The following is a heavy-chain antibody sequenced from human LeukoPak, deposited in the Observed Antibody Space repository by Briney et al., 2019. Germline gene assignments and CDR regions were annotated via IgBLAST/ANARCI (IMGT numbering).Heavy chain of an antibody. J-gene: IGHJ4*02. CDR1: GGSFSGYY. Sequence: SETLSLTCAVYGGSFSGYYWSGIRQPPGKGLEWIGEINHSGSTNYNPSLKSRVTISVDTSKNQFSLKLSSVTAADTAVYYCARAWYLDYWGQGTLVTVSS. CDR3: ARAWYLDY. V-gene: IGHV4-34*01. CDR2: INHSGST.